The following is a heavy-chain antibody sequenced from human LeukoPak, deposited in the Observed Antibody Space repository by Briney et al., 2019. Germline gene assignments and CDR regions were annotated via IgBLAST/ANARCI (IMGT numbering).Heavy chain of an antibody. CDR1: GYTFTTYG. J-gene: IGHJ3*02. CDR2: ISPYNGNT. CDR3: ARDYYNILTGNPYNAFDM. V-gene: IGHV1-18*01. Sequence: ASVKVSCKASGYTFTTYGINWVRQAPGHGLEWVGWISPYNGNTNYAQKLQGRVTLTTDTSTSTAYMELRSLRSDDTAVYYCARDYYNILTGNPYNAFDMWGQGTMVTVS. D-gene: IGHD3-9*01.